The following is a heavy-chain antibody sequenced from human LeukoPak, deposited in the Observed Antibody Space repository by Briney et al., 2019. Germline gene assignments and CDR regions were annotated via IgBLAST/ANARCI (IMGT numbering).Heavy chain of an antibody. Sequence: SETLSLTCTVSGGSISSSSYYWGWIRQPPGKGVEWIVSIYYSGSTYYNPSLKSRVTISVNTAKKQFSLKLSSVTAADTAVYYSARHRSYRWLCHHGLGWYFDLWGRGTLVTVSS. CDR3: ARHRSYRWLCHHGLGWYFDL. V-gene: IGHV4-39*01. CDR1: GGSISSSSYY. J-gene: IGHJ2*01. CDR2: IYYSGST. D-gene: IGHD2-2*01.